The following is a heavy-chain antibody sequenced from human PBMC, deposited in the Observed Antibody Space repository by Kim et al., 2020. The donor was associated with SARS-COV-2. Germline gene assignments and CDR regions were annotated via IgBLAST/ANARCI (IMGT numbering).Heavy chain of an antibody. D-gene: IGHD2-2*01. V-gene: IGHV1-2*02. J-gene: IGHJ4*02. CDR1: GYSFTGYF. Sequence: ASVKVSCKASGYSFTGYFIHWVRQAPGQGLEWMAWINPNTGGTNYAQKFQGRVTMTRDTSISTAYMELSSLRSDDTALYYCVRVSSSWLPFDYWGQGTLVTVSS. CDR2: INPNTGGT. CDR3: VRVSSSWLPFDY.